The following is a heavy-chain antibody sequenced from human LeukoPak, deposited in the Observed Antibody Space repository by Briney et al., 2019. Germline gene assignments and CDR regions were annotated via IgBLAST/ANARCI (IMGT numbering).Heavy chain of an antibody. J-gene: IGHJ4*02. D-gene: IGHD3-22*01. V-gene: IGHV3-21*01. CDR3: ARYYYESSGYYRNFDY. CDR1: GGSFSGYY. Sequence: KPSETLSLTCAVYGGSFSGYYWNWVRQAPGKGLEWVSSITSSSSYIYYADSVKGRFTISRDNAKNSLYPQMNSLRAEDTAVYYCARYYYESSGYYRNFDYWGQGTLVTVSS. CDR2: ITSSSSYI.